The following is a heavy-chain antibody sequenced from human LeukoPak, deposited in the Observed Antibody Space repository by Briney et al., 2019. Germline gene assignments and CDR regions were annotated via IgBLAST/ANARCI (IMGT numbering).Heavy chain of an antibody. V-gene: IGHV3-23*01. J-gene: IGHJ4*02. CDR3: AKVGVGYCSGGSCYYFDY. D-gene: IGHD2-15*01. CDR2: ISGSGGST. Sequence: GGSLRLSCAASGFTFSSYVMSWVRQAPGKGLEWVSAISGSGGSTYYADSVKGRFTISRDNSKNTLYLQMNSLRAEDTAVYYCAKVGVGYCSGGSCYYFDYWGQGTLVTVSS. CDR1: GFTFSSYV.